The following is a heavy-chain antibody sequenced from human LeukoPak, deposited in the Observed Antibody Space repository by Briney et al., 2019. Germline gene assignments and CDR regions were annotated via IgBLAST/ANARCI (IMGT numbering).Heavy chain of an antibody. CDR1: GYTFTSYW. D-gene: IGHD4-23*01. Sequence: GESLKISCKTSGYTFTSYWIGWVRQMPGRGLEWMGIIYPPDSDTRYSPSFQGRVTMSVDRSTGTAYLQLTTLKASDTAKYFCARVPSEVSQFDYWGQGTPVIVSS. CDR2: IYPPDSDT. CDR3: ARVPSEVSQFDY. V-gene: IGHV5-51*01. J-gene: IGHJ4*02.